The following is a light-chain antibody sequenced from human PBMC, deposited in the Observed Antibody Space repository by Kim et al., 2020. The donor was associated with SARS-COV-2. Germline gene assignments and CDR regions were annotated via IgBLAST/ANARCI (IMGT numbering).Light chain of an antibody. CDR3: QQYNNWPPAYT. J-gene: IGKJ2*01. V-gene: IGKV3-15*01. Sequence: EIVMTQSPATLSVSPGERATLSCRASQNVNSNLAWYQQKPGQPPRLLIYGATSRATGIPARFSGSGSGTEFTLTISSLQSEDFAVYYCQQYNNWPPAYTFGQGTKLEI. CDR1: QNVNSN. CDR2: GAT.